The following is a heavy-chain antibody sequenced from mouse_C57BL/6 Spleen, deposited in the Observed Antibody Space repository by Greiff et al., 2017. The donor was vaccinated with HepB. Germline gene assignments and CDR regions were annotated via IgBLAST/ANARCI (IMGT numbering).Heavy chain of an antibody. CDR3: ARDGYYREYYFDY. J-gene: IGHJ2*01. Sequence: VQLQQSGPELVKPGASVKISCKASGYTFTDYYMNWVKQSHGKSLEWIGDINPNNGGTSYNQKFKGKATLTVDKSSSTAYMELRSLTSEDSAVYYCARDGYYREYYFDYWGQGTTLTVSS. CDR2: INPNNGGT. CDR1: GYTFTDYY. V-gene: IGHV1-26*01. D-gene: IGHD2-3*01.